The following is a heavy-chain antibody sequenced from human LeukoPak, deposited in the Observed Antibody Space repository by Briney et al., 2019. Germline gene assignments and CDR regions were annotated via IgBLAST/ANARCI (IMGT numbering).Heavy chain of an antibody. Sequence: GGSLRLSCAASGFTFSSYAMHWVRQGPGKGLEWVAVISYDGSNKYYADSVKGRFTISRDNSKNTLYLQMNSLRAEDTAVYYCARAYGNFDYWGQGTLVTVSS. V-gene: IGHV3-30-3*01. J-gene: IGHJ4*02. CDR2: ISYDGSNK. CDR1: GFTFSSYA. D-gene: IGHD4-17*01. CDR3: ARAYGNFDY.